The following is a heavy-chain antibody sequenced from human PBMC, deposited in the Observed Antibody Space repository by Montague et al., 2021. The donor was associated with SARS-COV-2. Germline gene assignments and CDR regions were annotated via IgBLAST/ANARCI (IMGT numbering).Heavy chain of an antibody. D-gene: IGHD6-13*01. Sequence: PALVKPTQTLTLTCTFSGFSLSTSGMCVSWIRQLPGKALEWLARIDWDDDKYYSTSLKTRLTISKDTSKNQVVLTMTSMDPVDTATYYCARVSSSWSQDYYYYMDVWGKGTTVTVSS. CDR1: GFSLSTSGMC. CDR3: ARVSSSWSQDYYYYMDV. J-gene: IGHJ6*03. CDR2: IDWDDDK. V-gene: IGHV2-70*11.